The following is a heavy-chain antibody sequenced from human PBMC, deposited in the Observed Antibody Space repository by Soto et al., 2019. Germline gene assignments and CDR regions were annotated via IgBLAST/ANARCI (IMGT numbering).Heavy chain of an antibody. CDR2: ISPGSRYP. CDR3: VRGGGGGLFDP. Sequence: RRLSFAGSVFTFGDSYMSWIRQAPGKGLEWLSYISPGSRYPAYADSVKGRFTISRDNAKRSLYLQMMSLTAEDTAIYYCVRGGGGGLFDPWGQGTMVTVSS. J-gene: IGHJ5*02. CDR1: VFTFGDSY. V-gene: IGHV3-11*06. D-gene: IGHD2-15*01.